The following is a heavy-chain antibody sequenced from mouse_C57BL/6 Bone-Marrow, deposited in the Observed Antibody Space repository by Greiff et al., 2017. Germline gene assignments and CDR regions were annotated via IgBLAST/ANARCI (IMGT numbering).Heavy chain of an antibody. CDR3: AVAHWYFDV. V-gene: IGHV1-69*01. Sequence: QVQLQQSGAELVMPGASVKLSCKASGYTFTSYCMHWVKQRPGQGLEWIGEIDPSDSYTNYNQKFKGKSTWTVDKSSSTAYMQLSSLTSEDSAVYYCAVAHWYFDVWGTGTTVTVSS. J-gene: IGHJ1*03. CDR1: GYTFTSYC. CDR2: IDPSDSYT. D-gene: IGHD1-1*01.